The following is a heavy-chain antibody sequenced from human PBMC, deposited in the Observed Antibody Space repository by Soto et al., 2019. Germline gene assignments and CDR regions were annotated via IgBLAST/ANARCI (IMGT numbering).Heavy chain of an antibody. CDR3: AKDMRPDGVWHFDT. V-gene: IGHV3-23*01. Sequence: EGQLLESGGGLVQPGASLRLSCATSGFTFSTYTMAWVRQAPGRWPEWVAGIAQNGGTYYADSVKGRFTISRDNSRNTLSLQMTALKGEDTAIYYCAKDMRPDGVWHFDTWGQGTLVTVAS. J-gene: IGHJ4*02. CDR2: IAQNGGT. D-gene: IGHD4-17*01. CDR1: GFTFSTYT.